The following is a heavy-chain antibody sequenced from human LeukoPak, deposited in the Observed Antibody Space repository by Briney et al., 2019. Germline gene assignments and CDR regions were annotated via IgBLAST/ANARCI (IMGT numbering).Heavy chain of an antibody. V-gene: IGHV4-4*02. J-gene: IGHJ1*01. Sequence: SETLSLTCAISGGSISSDNWWSWVRQPPGKGLEWIGEIYHSGSTNYNPSLQSRVTISVDKSNNHFSLRLTSVTAADTAVYYCATNGWYCLDHWGQGALVTVSS. CDR2: IYHSGST. CDR3: ATNGWYCLDH. D-gene: IGHD6-19*01. CDR1: GGSISSDNW.